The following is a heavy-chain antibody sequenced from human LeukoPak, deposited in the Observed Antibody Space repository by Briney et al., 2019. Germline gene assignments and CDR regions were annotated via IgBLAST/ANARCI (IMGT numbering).Heavy chain of an antibody. J-gene: IGHJ4*02. CDR1: GLTFSSYS. CDR3: ARDHSSGYYFSY. D-gene: IGHD3-22*01. CDR2: ISSSSGYI. Sequence: GGSLRLSCAASGLTFSSYSMNWVRQAPGKGLEWVSSISSSSGYIYYADSVKGRFTISRDNAKNSLYLQMNSLRAEDTAVYYCARDHSSGYYFSYWGQGTLVTVSS. V-gene: IGHV3-21*01.